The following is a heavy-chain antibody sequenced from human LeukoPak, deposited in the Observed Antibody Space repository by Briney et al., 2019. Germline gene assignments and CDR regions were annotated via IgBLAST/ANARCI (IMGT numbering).Heavy chain of an antibody. CDR2: IYYSGST. V-gene: IGHV4-31*03. D-gene: IGHD2-15*01. Sequence: SETLSLTCTVSGGSISSGGYYWRWIRPHPGKGLEWIGYIYYSGSTYHNPSLKSRVTISVDTSKNQFSLKLSSVTAAGTAVYYCARVAATPHYFDYWGQGTLVTVSS. CDR1: GGSISSGGYY. CDR3: ARVAATPHYFDY. J-gene: IGHJ4*02.